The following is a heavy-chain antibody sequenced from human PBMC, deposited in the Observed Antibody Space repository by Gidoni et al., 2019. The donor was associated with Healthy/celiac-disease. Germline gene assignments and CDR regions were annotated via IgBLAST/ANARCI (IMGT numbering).Heavy chain of an antibody. Sequence: QVQLVESGGGLVTPGGSMILSCAASGFTFSDYYLSCIRPAPGKGREWGAYISSSGSTIYYADSVKGRFTISRDNANNSLYLQMNSLRAEDTAVYYCARDKNDYIWGSYRSYNWFDPWGQGTLVTVSS. CDR3: ARDKNDYIWGSYRSYNWFDP. CDR1: GFTFSDYY. CDR2: ISSSGSTI. D-gene: IGHD3-16*01. V-gene: IGHV3-11*01. J-gene: IGHJ5*02.